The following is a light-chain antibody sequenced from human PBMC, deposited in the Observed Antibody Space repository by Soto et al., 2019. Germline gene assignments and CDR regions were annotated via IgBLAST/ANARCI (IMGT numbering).Light chain of an antibody. CDR2: WAS. CDR1: QSVLYSSNNKNY. Sequence: DIVMTQSQDSLAVSLGERATINCKSSQSVLYSSNNKNYLAWYQQKPGQPPKLLIYWASTRESGVPDRFSGSGSGTDFTLTISSLQAEDVAVYYCQQYYSTPYTFGQGTKREIK. V-gene: IGKV4-1*01. J-gene: IGKJ2*01. CDR3: QQYYSTPYT.